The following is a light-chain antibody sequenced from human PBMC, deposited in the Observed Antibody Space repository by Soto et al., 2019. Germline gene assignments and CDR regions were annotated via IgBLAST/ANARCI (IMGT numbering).Light chain of an antibody. CDR1: QNIWRL. Sequence: DIQMTKSPSSVSACVGDRVTITCRASQNIWRLLAWYQQKPGKAPNLLIFGVSRLQSGVPSRFSGSGSGTDFTLTISRLEPEDFAVYYCQQYGSFITSGQGTGLEIK. CDR2: GVS. CDR3: QQYGSFIT. J-gene: IGKJ5*01. V-gene: IGKV1-12*01.